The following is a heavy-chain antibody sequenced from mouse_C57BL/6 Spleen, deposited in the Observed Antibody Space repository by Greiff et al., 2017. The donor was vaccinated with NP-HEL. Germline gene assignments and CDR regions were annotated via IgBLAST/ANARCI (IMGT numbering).Heavy chain of an antibody. CDR3: ARREDYYGSPDY. J-gene: IGHJ2*01. CDR2: ISSGSSTI. D-gene: IGHD1-1*01. CDR1: GFTFSDYG. V-gene: IGHV5-17*01. Sequence: DVKLVESGGGLVKPGGSLKLSCAASGFTFSDYGMHWVRQAPEKGLEWVAYISSGSSTIYYADTVKGRFTISRDNAKNTLFLQMTSLRSEDTAMYYCARREDYYGSPDYWGQGTTLTVSS.